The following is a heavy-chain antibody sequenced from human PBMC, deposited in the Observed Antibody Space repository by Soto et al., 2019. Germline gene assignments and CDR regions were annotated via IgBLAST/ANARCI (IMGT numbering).Heavy chain of an antibody. CDR3: ARSITFDWLFFYN. D-gene: IGHD3-9*01. CDR1: GGSISRSNW. Sequence: QVQLQESGPGLVKPSGTLSLTCAVSGGSISRSNWWSWVRQPPGKGLEWIGAIYHSGSTNYNPSLKSRVTIAVDKSKNQFSLKLSSLTAADTAVYYCARSITFDWLFFYNWGQGSLVTVSS. J-gene: IGHJ4*02. CDR2: IYHSGST. V-gene: IGHV4-4*02.